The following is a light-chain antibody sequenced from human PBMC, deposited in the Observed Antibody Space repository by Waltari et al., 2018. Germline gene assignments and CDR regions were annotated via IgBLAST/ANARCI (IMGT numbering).Light chain of an antibody. Sequence: DIQMTHTTSSRAASVGDRVSITCRASQSIGSYLQWYQQKPGQAPKLLIYALSTLQSGVPSRFSGSGSGTDFTLTITSRQPEDFATYSCQQTYSNPWTFGQGTQVEIK. CDR3: QQTYSNPWT. V-gene: IGKV1-39*01. J-gene: IGKJ1*01. CDR2: ALS. CDR1: QSIGSY.